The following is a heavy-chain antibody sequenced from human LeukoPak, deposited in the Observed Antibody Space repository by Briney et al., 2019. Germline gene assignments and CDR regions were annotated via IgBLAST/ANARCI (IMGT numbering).Heavy chain of an antibody. D-gene: IGHD3-9*01. CDR1: GFTFSNAW. J-gene: IGHJ3*02. CDR2: IKSKTDGGTT. CDR3: TTNLGNVLRYFDWFQADRDAFDI. V-gene: IGHV3-15*01. Sequence: GGSLRLSCAASGFTFSNAWMSWVRQAPGKGLEWVGRIKSKTDGGTTDYAAPVKGRFTTSRDDSKNTLYLQMNSLKTEDTAVYYCTTNLGNVLRYFDWFQADRDAFDIWGQGTMVTVSS.